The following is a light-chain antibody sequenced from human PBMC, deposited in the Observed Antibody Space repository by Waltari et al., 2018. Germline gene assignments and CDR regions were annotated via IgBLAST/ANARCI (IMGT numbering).Light chain of an antibody. Sequence: QSVLTQPPSVSAAPGQRVTISCSGGSSNIGNNYVSWYRQFPGTAPKPLIYENTERPSGIPGRFSGSQSGTSATLDITGLQAGDEADYYCGTWDSSLSGAVFGGGTHLTVL. CDR1: SSNIGNNY. V-gene: IGLV1-51*02. CDR3: GTWDSSLSGAV. CDR2: ENT. J-gene: IGLJ7*01.